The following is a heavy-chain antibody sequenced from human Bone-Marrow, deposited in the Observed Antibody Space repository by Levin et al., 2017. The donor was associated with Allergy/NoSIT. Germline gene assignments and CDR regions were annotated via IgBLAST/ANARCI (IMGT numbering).Heavy chain of an antibody. CDR1: GFTFGGYA. D-gene: IGHD3-9*01. Sequence: GESLKISCTASGFTFGGYAMSWFRQAPGKGLEWVGFIRSNAYGGTTQYAASVTGRFTISRDDSNSIAYLQLNSLETEDTAVYYCTRSNYDILTGPLVHVFDIWGQGTMVTVSS. J-gene: IGHJ3*02. CDR3: TRSNYDILTGPLVHVFDI. CDR2: IRSNAYGGTT. V-gene: IGHV3-49*03.